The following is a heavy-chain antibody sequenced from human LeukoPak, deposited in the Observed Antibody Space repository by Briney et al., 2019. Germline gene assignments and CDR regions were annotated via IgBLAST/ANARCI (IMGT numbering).Heavy chain of an antibody. CDR1: GFTFSSYS. CDR2: ISSSSSSYI. J-gene: IGHJ4*02. CDR3: ARGRDYDILTGYYKDGGMWDTDY. V-gene: IGHV3-21*01. Sequence: GGSLRLSCAASGFTFSSYSMNWVRQAPGKGLEWVSSISSSSSSYIYYADSVKGRFTISRDNAKNSLYLQMNSLRAEDTAVYYCARGRDYDILTGYYKDGGMWDTDYWGQGTLVTVSS. D-gene: IGHD3-9*01.